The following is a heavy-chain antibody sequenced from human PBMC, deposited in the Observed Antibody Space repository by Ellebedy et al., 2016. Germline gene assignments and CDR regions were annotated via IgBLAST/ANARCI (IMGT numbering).Heavy chain of an antibody. J-gene: IGHJ4*02. V-gene: IGHV3-66*01. CDR1: GFSVSIHY. CDR3: ARAPRYCGGDCYHFDF. CDR2: IYSSGGT. D-gene: IGHD2-21*02. Sequence: GGSLRLXXAASGFSVSIHYMTWVRQAPGKGLEWVSTIYSSGGTSHADAVKGRFTISRDNGKNTIFVQMNSLRVEDTAVYYCARAPRYCGGDCYHFDFWGQGILVTVSS.